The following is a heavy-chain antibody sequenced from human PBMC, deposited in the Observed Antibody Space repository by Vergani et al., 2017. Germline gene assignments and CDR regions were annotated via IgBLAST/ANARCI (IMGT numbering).Heavy chain of an antibody. CDR1: GFTFSSYG. V-gene: IGHV3-30*06. J-gene: IGHJ6*03. Sequence: QVQLVESGGGVVQPGRSLRLSCAASGFTFSSYGMHWVRQAPGKGLEWVAVISYDGSNKYYADSVKGRFTISRDNSKNTLYLQMNSLRAEDTAVYYCARGGGPQLWLVDPYYYYMDVWGKGTTVTVSS. CDR2: ISYDGSNK. CDR3: ARGGGPQLWLVDPYYYYMDV. D-gene: IGHD5-18*01.